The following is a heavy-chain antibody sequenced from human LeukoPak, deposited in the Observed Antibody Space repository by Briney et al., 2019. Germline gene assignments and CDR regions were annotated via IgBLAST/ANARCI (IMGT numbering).Heavy chain of an antibody. CDR3: ARISGYSYGYWGWFDP. J-gene: IGHJ5*02. V-gene: IGHV4-30-4*02. CDR2: IYYSGST. CDR1: GGSISSGDYY. Sequence: SETLSLTCTVSGGSISSGDYYWSWIRQPPGKGLEWIGYIYYSGSTYYNPSLKSRVTISVDTSKNQFSLKLSSVTAADTAVYYCARISGYSYGYWGWFDPWGQGTLVTVSS. D-gene: IGHD5-18*01.